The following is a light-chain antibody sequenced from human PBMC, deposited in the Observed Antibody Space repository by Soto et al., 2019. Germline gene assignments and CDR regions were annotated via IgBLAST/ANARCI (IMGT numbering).Light chain of an antibody. V-gene: IGKV3-20*01. CDR2: GAS. Sequence: EIVLTQSPGTLSLSPGERATLSCRASQSVTQNFFAWYQQRPGQSPRILIYGASNRAAGIPDRFSGSGSGTDFSLTISRLEPEDFAVYYCQQFVSSPLTFGGGTKVEIK. CDR1: QSVTQNF. CDR3: QQFVSSPLT. J-gene: IGKJ4*02.